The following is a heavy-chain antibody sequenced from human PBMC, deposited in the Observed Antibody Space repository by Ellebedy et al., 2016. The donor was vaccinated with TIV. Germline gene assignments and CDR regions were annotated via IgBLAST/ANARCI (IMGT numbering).Heavy chain of an antibody. CDR1: GFTFSTYA. CDR3: ARELKEGSSDY. D-gene: IGHD6-19*01. CDR2: IWFDGSNK. Sequence: GESLKISCAASGFTFSTYAMHWVRQAPGKGLEWVAVIWFDGSNKYYADSVKGRFAISRDNSKNTLYLQMNSLRAEDTAVYYCARELKEGSSDYWGQGTLVTVSS. J-gene: IGHJ4*02. V-gene: IGHV3-33*01.